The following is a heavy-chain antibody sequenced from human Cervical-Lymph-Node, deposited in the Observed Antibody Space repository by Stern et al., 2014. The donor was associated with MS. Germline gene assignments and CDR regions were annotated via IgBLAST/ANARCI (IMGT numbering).Heavy chain of an antibody. CDR2: VYYDGST. J-gene: IGHJ6*02. V-gene: IGHV4-39*01. D-gene: IGHD2-2*01. CDR1: GGSMKSRSYY. CDR3: ARSQDIVVVSAATVEGYYYFGMDV. Sequence: VQLVQSGPGLVKPSGTLSLTCTISGGSMKSRSYYWVWIRQPPGKGLEWIGSVYYDGSTYYNPSLTSRVTISEDTSKTHSSLQLSLATAADTAVYYCARSQDIVVVSAATVEGYYYFGMDVWGQGTTVTVSS.